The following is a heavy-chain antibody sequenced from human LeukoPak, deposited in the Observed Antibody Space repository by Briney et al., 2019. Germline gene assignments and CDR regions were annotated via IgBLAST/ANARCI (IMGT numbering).Heavy chain of an antibody. CDR1: GYTFTGYY. CDR2: MNPSSGKT. CDR3: ARVRGNYRYVPDY. Sequence: ASVKVSCKASGYTFTGYYMHWVRQASGQGLEWMGWMNPSSGKTGHAQKFQGRVTITRNKSINTAYLELSSLRSEDTAVYYCARVRGNYRYVPDYWGQGTLVTVSS. V-gene: IGHV1-8*02. J-gene: IGHJ4*02. D-gene: IGHD3-16*02.